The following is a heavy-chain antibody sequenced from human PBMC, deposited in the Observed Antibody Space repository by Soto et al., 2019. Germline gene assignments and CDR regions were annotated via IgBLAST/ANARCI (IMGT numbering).Heavy chain of an antibody. V-gene: IGHV1-69*01. CDR1: GGTFSRHA. Sequence: QVQLVQSGAEVRKPGSSVKVSCKASGGTFSRHAISWVRQAPGQGLEWMGGIIPIFGTANHAQKFQGRVTIIADESTSTAYMELSSLRSEDTAVYYCAPTVARGYWGQGTLVTVSS. D-gene: IGHD4-4*01. J-gene: IGHJ4*02. CDR3: APTVARGY. CDR2: IIPIFGTA.